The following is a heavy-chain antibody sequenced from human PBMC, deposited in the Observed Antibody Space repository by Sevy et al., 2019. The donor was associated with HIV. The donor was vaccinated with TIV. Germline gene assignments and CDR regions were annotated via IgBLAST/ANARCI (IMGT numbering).Heavy chain of an antibody. D-gene: IGHD5-18*01. V-gene: IGHV3-66*01. Sequence: GGSLRLSCAASGFTVNSNYMTWVRQAPGKGLEGVSVIHSDDTTYHADSVKDRFTISRENFKNTLFLHMSSLRAEDTAVYYCARGNSGYGYALNYWGQGTLVTVSS. CDR3: ARGNSGYGYALNY. CDR1: GFTVNSNY. CDR2: IHSDDTT. J-gene: IGHJ4*02.